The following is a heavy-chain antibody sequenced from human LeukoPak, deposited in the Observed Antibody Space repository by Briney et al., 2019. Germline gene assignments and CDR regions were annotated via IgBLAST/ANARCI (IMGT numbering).Heavy chain of an antibody. CDR3: AKDDAWLRFGE. CDR1: GFTFSNYG. J-gene: IGHJ4*02. D-gene: IGHD3-10*01. CDR2: FSNSGGTT. Sequence: PGGSLRLSCAASGFTFSNYGMSWVRQAPGKGLEWVSGFSNSGGTTYYADSVKGRFTISRDNSKNTLYLEVISLTAEDTAVYYCAKDDAWLRFGEWSQGTLVTVSS. V-gene: IGHV3-23*01.